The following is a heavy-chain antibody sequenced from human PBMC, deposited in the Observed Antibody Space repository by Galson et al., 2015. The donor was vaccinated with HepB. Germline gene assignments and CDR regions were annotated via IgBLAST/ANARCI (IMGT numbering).Heavy chain of an antibody. CDR3: MKVYCGGDCYSTHFDY. CDR2: ISSDGGST. Sequence: SLRLSCAAPGFTFSSYAMHWVRQAPGKGLEYVSAISSDGGSTYYADSVKGRFTISRDNSKNTLYLQMSSLRAEDTAVYYCMKVYCGGDCYSTHFDYWGQGTLVTVSS. V-gene: IGHV3-64D*06. D-gene: IGHD2-21*02. J-gene: IGHJ4*02. CDR1: GFTFSSYA.